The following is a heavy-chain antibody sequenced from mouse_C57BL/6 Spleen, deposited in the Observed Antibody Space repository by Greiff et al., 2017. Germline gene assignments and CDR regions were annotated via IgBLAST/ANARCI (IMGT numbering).Heavy chain of an antibody. CDR3: ARGNDGYYRAWFAY. CDR1: GFTFSDYG. Sequence: DVQLVESGGGLVKPGGSLKLSCAASGFTFSDYGMHWVRQAPEKGLEWVAYISSGSSTIYYADTVKGRFTISRDNAKNTLFLQMTRLRSEDTAMDYWARGNDGYYRAWFAYWGQGTLVTVSA. D-gene: IGHD2-3*01. CDR2: ISSGSSTI. J-gene: IGHJ3*01. V-gene: IGHV5-17*01.